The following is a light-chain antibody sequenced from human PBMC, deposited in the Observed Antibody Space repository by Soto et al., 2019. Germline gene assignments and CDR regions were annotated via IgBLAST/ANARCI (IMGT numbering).Light chain of an antibody. V-gene: IGKV3-20*01. CDR1: QSVSSTY. Sequence: EIVLTQSPGTLYLSPGQRVSLSCRASQSVSSTYLAWYQQKPGQAPRLLIYGAAYRATGIPDRFSGSGSGTDLTLTISRLEPEDFAVYYCQHYGSSPPYTFGQGTKLEIK. CDR2: GAA. J-gene: IGKJ2*01. CDR3: QHYGSSPPYT.